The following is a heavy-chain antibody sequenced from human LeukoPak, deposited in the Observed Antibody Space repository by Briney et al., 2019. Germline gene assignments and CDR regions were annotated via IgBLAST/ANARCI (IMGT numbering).Heavy chain of an antibody. CDR2: INSYNGYT. D-gene: IGHD5-12*01. J-gene: IGHJ4*02. V-gene: IGHV1-18*04. CDR1: GYTLTSYD. Sequence: ASVRVSCKTSGYTLTSYDISWVRQAPGQGLEWMGWINSYNGYTNYTQKLQGRVTMTTDTSTRTVSMELRSLRSDDTAMYYCARHGLYSGHEWDYWGQGTLVTVSS. CDR3: ARHGLYSGHEWDY.